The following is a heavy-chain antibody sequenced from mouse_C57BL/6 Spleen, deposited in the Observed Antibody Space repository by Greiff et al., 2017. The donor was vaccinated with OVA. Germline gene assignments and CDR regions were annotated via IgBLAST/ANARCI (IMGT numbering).Heavy chain of an antibody. D-gene: IGHD2-2*01. Sequence: QVQLQQPGAELVKPGASVKLSCKASGYTFTSYWMHWVKQRPGRGLEWIGRIDPNSGGTKYNEKFKSKATLTVDKPSSTAYMQLSSLTSEDSAVYYCARSRGDGYDDAWFAYWGQGTLVTVSA. CDR3: ARSRGDGYDDAWFAY. CDR2: IDPNSGGT. V-gene: IGHV1-72*01. CDR1: GYTFTSYW. J-gene: IGHJ3*01.